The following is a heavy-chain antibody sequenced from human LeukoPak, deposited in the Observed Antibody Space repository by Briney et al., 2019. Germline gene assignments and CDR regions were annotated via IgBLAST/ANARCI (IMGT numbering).Heavy chain of an antibody. V-gene: IGHV1-8*03. D-gene: IGHD2-15*01. CDR1: GYTFTTYD. CDR2: MNPASGNT. Sequence: GASVKVSCKASGYTFTTYDMHWVRQATGQGPEWMGWMNPASGNTVYARNFQGRVTITRDIFISTAYMELSSLKSEDTAVYYCARVGCSPISCHTWFDPWGQGTLVTVSS. CDR3: ARVGCSPISCHTWFDP. J-gene: IGHJ5*02.